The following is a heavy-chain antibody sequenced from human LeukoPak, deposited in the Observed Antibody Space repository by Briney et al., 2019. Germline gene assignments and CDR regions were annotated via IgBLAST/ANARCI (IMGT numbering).Heavy chain of an antibody. D-gene: IGHD1-26*01. CDR2: IRSKANSYAT. V-gene: IGHV3-73*01. J-gene: IGHJ3*02. CDR3: TRHSWDKDAFDI. Sequence: GGSLRLSCAASGFTFSGSAMHWVRQASGKGLEWVGRIRSKANSYATAYAASVKGRFTISRDDSKNTAYLQMNSLKTEDTAVYYCTRHSWDKDAFDIWGQGTMVTVSS. CDR1: GFTFSGSA.